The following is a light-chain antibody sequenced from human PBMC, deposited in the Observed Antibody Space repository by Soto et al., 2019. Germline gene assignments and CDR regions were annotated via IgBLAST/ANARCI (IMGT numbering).Light chain of an antibody. CDR2: STS. CDR3: QQSSNIPWT. V-gene: IGKV1-39*01. CDR1: QNIDNY. J-gene: IGKJ1*01. Sequence: IQLSESPSYLSASLGDRVTVSCRSSQNIDNYLNWYVQRPGKAPELLIYSTSNLKSGVPSRFRGSGSGTDFSLTINSLQSEDFATYYCQQSSNIPWTFGQGTKVDIK.